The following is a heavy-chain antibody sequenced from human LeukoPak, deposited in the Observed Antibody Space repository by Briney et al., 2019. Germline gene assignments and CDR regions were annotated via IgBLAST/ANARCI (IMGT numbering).Heavy chain of an antibody. V-gene: IGHV3-11*04. Sequence: GESLTLTCAASGITFTDHYLTWIRQAPRKGVECISCIGDSGSPIYYADSVKGRFTISRDNAKNSLYLQMNSLRAEDTAVYFCARDRRPSVYGGLDNWGQGTLVTVSS. J-gene: IGHJ4*02. CDR3: ARDRRPSVYGGLDN. CDR2: IGDSGSPI. D-gene: IGHD4/OR15-4a*01. CDR1: GITFTDHY.